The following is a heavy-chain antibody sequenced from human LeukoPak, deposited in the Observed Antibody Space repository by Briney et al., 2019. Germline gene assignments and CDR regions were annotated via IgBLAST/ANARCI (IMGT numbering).Heavy chain of an antibody. J-gene: IGHJ3*01. CDR1: GIRFRDAW. V-gene: IGHV3-15*01. D-gene: IGHD3-16*01. CDR2: IKANKHGGTT. Sequence: PGGSLRLSSAPSGIRFRDAWMSWVRQAPGKGLEWVGRIKANKHGGTTDYGTPVKGRLSISRDDSKNTVYLQMNSLKIDDTAVYYCVTDWGSGNNYVRAFDLWGQGTMVAVSS. CDR3: VTDWGSGNNYVRAFDL.